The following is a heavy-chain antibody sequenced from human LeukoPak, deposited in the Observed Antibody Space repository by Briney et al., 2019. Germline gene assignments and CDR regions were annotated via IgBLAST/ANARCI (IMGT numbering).Heavy chain of an antibody. J-gene: IGHJ6*02. CDR2: IIPIFGTA. V-gene: IGHV1-69*13. CDR3: ARAEDKARYSSSWYLGASYYYYYGMDV. D-gene: IGHD6-13*01. CDR1: GGTFSSYA. Sequence: SVTVSCTASGGTFSSYAISWVRQAPGQGLEWMGGIIPIFGTANYAQKFQGRVTITADESTSTAYMELSSLRSEDTAVYYCARAEDKARYSSSWYLGASYYYYYGMDVWGQGTTVTVSS.